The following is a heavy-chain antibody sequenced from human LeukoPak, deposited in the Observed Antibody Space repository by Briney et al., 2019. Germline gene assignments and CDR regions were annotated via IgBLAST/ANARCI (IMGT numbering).Heavy chain of an antibody. CDR3: ARVVWGIAAAGYYFDY. D-gene: IGHD6-13*01. J-gene: IGHJ4*02. V-gene: IGHV4-30-4*08. CDR2: IYYSGST. Sequence: PSETLSLTCTVSGGSISSGDYYWSWIRQPPGKGLEWIGYIYYSGSTYYNPSLKSRVTISVDTSKNQFSLKLSSVTAADTAVYYRARVVWGIAAAGYYFDYWGQGTLVTVSS. CDR1: GGSISSGDYY.